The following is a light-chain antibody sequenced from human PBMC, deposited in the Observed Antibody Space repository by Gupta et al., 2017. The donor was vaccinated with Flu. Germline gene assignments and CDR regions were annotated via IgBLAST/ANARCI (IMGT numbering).Light chain of an antibody. V-gene: IGLV3-1*01. CDR2: EDS. CDR3: QAWDSTTGV. CDR1: KLAIVY. J-gene: IGLJ3*02. Sequence: SHDFSQPPSVSVSPGQTVSISCSGDKLAIVYSCWYQHRSGHSPVLVIYEDSKRPAGIPERFSGSKFGNTATLTISGTQELDEAEYYCQAWDSTTGVIGGGTKLTVL.